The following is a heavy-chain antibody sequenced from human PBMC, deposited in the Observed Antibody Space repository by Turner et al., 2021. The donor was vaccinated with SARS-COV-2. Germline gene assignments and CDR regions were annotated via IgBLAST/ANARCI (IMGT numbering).Heavy chain of an antibody. D-gene: IGHD1-26*01. CDR1: GFTFSNYA. CDR3: AKVGGWELRRKWFFDL. V-gene: IGHV3-23*01. J-gene: IGHJ2*01. Sequence: EVQLLESGGGLVQPGGSLRLSCAASGFTFSNYAMSWVRQAPGKGLEWVSFLSVSGDSTYHADSLKGRFTISRDNSKNTLYLQMNSLRAEDTAVYYCAKVGGWELRRKWFFDLWGRGTLVSVSS. CDR2: LSVSGDST.